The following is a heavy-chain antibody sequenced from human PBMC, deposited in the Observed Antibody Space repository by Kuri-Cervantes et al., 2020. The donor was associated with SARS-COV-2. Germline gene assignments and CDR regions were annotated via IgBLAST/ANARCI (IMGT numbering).Heavy chain of an antibody. Sequence: GESLKISCAASGFTFSSYWMSWVRQAPGKGLEWVANIKQDGSEKYYVDSVKGRFTISRGNAKNSLYLQMNSLRAEDTAVYYCARGVRFLDYWGQGTLVTVSS. V-gene: IGHV3-7*01. J-gene: IGHJ4*02. D-gene: IGHD3-3*01. CDR2: IKQDGSEK. CDR3: ARGVRFLDY. CDR1: GFTFSSYW.